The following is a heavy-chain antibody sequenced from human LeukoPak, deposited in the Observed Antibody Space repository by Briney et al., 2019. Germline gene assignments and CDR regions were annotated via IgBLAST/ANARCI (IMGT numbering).Heavy chain of an antibody. V-gene: IGHV4-34*01. CDR3: ARTPAVRGVIRFDP. CDR2: INHSGST. J-gene: IGHJ5*02. Sequence: SETLSLTCAVYGGSFSGYYWSWIRQPPGKGLEWIGEINHSGSTNYNPSLKSRVTISVDTSKNQFSLKLSSVTAADTAVYYCARTPAVRGVIRFDPWGQGTLVTVSS. CDR1: GGSFSGYY. D-gene: IGHD3-10*01.